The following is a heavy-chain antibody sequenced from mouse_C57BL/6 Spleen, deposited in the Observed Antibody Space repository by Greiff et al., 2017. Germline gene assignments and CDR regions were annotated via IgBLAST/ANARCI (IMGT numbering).Heavy chain of an antibody. D-gene: IGHD1-1*01. CDR2: ISYDGSN. J-gene: IGHJ1*03. CDR1: GYSITSGYY. V-gene: IGHV3-6*01. CDR3: AREGYYGRYFDV. Sequence: DVQLQESGPGLVKPSQSLSLTCSVTGYSITSGYYWNWIRQFPGNKLEWMGYISYDGSNNYNPSLKNRISITRDTSKNQFFLKLNSVTTEDTATYYCAREGYYGRYFDVWGTGTTVTVSS.